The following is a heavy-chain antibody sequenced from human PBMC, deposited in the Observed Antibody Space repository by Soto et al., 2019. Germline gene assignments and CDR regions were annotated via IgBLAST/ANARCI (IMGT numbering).Heavy chain of an antibody. CDR3: VRAAPYDDLRSGYQPLDL. V-gene: IGHV3-7*03. J-gene: IGHJ1*01. CDR2: IHQDGSER. CDR1: VFTLTPYW. D-gene: IGHD3-3*01. Sequence: PVGSLRLSCAASVFTLTPYWMTCVRHSPGKWLEWVANIHQDGSERYYVDSVKGRFTISRDNTKNSVYLQMDSLRVEDTALYYCVRAAPYDDLRSGYQPLDLWGHGTPVTVSX.